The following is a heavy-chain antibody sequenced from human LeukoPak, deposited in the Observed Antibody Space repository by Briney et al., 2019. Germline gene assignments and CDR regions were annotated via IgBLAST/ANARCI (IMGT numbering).Heavy chain of an antibody. J-gene: IGHJ6*03. V-gene: IGHV3-49*03. CDR2: IRSKAYGGTT. CDR3: TRDHYYDSRQYYYYMDV. D-gene: IGHD3-22*01. CDR1: GFTFGDYA. Sequence: GGSLRLSCTASGFTFGDYAMSWFRQAPGKGLEWVGFIRSKAYGGTTEYAASVKGRFTISRDDSKSIAYLQMNSLKTEDTAVYYCTRDHYYDSRQYYYYMDVWGKGTTVTVSS.